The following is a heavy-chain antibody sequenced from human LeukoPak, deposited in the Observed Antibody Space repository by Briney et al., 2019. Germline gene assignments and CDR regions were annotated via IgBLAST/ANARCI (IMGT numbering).Heavy chain of an antibody. CDR2: IWNDGSNK. V-gene: IGHV3-33*01. Sequence: GGSLRLSCAVSGFTFSNYGMHWVRQAPGKGLEWVAVIWNDGSNKYYADSVKGRFTISRDKSENTLYLQMNSLRAEDTAVYYCARGEDKVGATVGSPWGQGTLVTVSS. CDR1: GFTFSNYG. CDR3: ARGEDKVGATVGSP. J-gene: IGHJ4*02. D-gene: IGHD1-26*01.